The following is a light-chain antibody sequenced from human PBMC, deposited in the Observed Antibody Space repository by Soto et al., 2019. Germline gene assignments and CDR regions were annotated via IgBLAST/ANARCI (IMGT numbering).Light chain of an antibody. CDR1: SSDVGGYNR. CDR3: SSYTSSSTFLWV. Sequence: QSVLTQPPSVSGSPGQSVTISCTGTSSDVGGYNRVSWYQQPPGTAPKLMIYEVSNRPSGVPDRFSGSKSGNTASLTISGLQAEDEADYYCSSYTSSSTFLWVFGGGTKVTVL. V-gene: IGLV2-18*02. J-gene: IGLJ3*02. CDR2: EVS.